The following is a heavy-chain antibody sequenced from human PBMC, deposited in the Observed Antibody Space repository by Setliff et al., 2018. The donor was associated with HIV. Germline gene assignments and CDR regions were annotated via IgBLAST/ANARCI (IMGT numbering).Heavy chain of an antibody. CDR1: GGAMNNNY. CDR3: ARQRLGNCSGARCSFSGMDV. D-gene: IGHD2-15*01. Sequence: PSETLSLTCTVSGGAMNNNYWSWIRQPAGKGLEWIGRIYIRGTNYNPSLKTRLTMSLDTSSNQFSLNLNSVTAADTAVYYCARQRLGNCSGARCSFSGMDVWGPGTTVTVSS. CDR2: IYIRGT. V-gene: IGHV4-4*07. J-gene: IGHJ6*02.